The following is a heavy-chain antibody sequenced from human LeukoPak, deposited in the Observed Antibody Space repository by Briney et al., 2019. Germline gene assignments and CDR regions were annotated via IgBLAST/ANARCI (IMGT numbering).Heavy chain of an antibody. V-gene: IGHV3-64*01. CDR3: AKSIWVAATSSWFSLDY. CDR2: INNNGDDT. J-gene: IGHJ4*02. Sequence: GGSLRLSCAASGFTFSHYSMHWVRQAPGKGLEYVSAINNNGDDTYYANSVKGRFTISRDNSKNTLYLQMGSLRAEDMAVYYCAKSIWVAATSSWFSLDYWGQGTLVTVSS. D-gene: IGHD3-10*01. CDR1: GFTFSHYS.